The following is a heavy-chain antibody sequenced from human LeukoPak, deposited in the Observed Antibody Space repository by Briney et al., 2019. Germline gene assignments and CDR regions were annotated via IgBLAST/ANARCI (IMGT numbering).Heavy chain of an antibody. CDR3: ARSPRSEYFYGSGSLLYGMDV. Sequence: SETLSLTCAVYGGSFSGYYWSWIRQPPGKGLEWIGEINHSGSTNYNPSHKSRVTISVDTSKNQVSLKLSSLTAADTAVYYCARSPRSEYFYGSGSLLYGMDVWGQGTTVTVSS. D-gene: IGHD3-10*01. CDR1: GGSFSGYY. J-gene: IGHJ6*02. CDR2: INHSGST. V-gene: IGHV4-34*01.